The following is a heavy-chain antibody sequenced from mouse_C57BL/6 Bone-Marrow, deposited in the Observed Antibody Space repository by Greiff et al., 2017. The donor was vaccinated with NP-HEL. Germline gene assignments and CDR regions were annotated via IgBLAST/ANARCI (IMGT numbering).Heavy chain of an antibody. CDR2: IDPENGDT. V-gene: IGHV14-4*01. CDR3: TSILNWDRFDY. Sequence: EVKLMESGAELVRPGASVKLSCTASGFNIKDDYMHWVKQRPEQGLEWIGWIDPENGDTEYASKFQGKATITADTSSNTAYLQLSSLTSEDTAVYYCTSILNWDRFDYWGQGTTLTVSS. CDR1: GFNIKDDY. D-gene: IGHD4-1*01. J-gene: IGHJ2*01.